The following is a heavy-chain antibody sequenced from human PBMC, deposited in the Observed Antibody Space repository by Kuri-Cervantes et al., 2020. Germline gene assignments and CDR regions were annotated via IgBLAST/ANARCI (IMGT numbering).Heavy chain of an antibody. CDR3: ARAWTAVRGPFDY. V-gene: IGHV1-18*01. D-gene: IGHD4-23*01. CDR2: ISAYNGNT. Sequence: ASVKVSCKTSGYTFFNYGISWVRQAPGQGLEWMGWISAYNGNTDYAQQFQGRVTMTTDTSTSTAYMELRSLRSDDTAVYYCARAWTAVRGPFDYWGQGTLVTVS. CDR1: GYTFFNYG. J-gene: IGHJ4*02.